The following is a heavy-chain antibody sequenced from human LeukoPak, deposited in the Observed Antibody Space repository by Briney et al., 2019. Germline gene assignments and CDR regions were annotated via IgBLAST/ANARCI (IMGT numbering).Heavy chain of an antibody. D-gene: IGHD2-15*01. CDR1: GFTFSSYS. CDR2: ISSSSSYI. V-gene: IGHV3-21*01. Sequence: PGGSLRLSCAASGFTFSSYSMNWVRQAPGKGLEWVSSISSSSSYIYYADSVKGRFTISRDNAKNSLYLQMNSLRAEDTAVYYCARVRVYGIVVVAATSDYYYMDVWGKGTTVTVSS. CDR3: ARVRVYGIVVVAATSDYYYMDV. J-gene: IGHJ6*03.